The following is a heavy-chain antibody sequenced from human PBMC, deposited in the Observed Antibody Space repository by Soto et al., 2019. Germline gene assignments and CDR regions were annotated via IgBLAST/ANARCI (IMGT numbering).Heavy chain of an antibody. D-gene: IGHD4-4*01. CDR3: ARASSSTVTDYYYYYMDV. CDR1: GGTISSYT. V-gene: IGHV1-69*02. CDR2: IIPILGIA. Sequence: GASVKVSCKASGGTISSYTISWVRQAPGQGLEWMGRIIPILGIANYAQKFQGRVTITADKSTSTAYMELSSLRSEDTAVYYCARASSSTVTDYYYYYMDVWGKGTTVTVSS. J-gene: IGHJ6*03.